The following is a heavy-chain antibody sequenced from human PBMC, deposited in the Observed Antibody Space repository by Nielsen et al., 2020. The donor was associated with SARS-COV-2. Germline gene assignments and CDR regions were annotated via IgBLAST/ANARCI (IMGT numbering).Heavy chain of an antibody. CDR1: GFAFDDYA. Sequence: SLKISCAASGFAFDDYAMQWVRQTPGKRLEWVSGISWNGGGVYYADSVKGRFTISRDNAKNSLYLRMNSLRTEDTALYYCAKDAVRGVKNNWFDPWGQGTLVTVSS. J-gene: IGHJ5*02. CDR3: AKDAVRGVKNNWFDP. D-gene: IGHD3-10*01. V-gene: IGHV3-9*01. CDR2: ISWNGGGV.